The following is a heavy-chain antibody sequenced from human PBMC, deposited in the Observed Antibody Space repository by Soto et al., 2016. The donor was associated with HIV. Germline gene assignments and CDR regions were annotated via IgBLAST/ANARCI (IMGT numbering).Heavy chain of an antibody. CDR3: ARDGSPTEWELVGWFDP. CDR1: GFSVSTNY. CDR2: IYSGGTT. D-gene: IGHD1-26*01. V-gene: IGHV3-66*01. Sequence: EVQLVESGGGLVQPGGSLRLSCAVSGFSVSTNYMSWVRQAPGKGLEWVSIIYSGGTTYYTNSVKGRFTISRDNSKNTLYLQMNSLRVEDTAVYYCARDGSPTEWELVGWFDPGARDPGHRLL. J-gene: IGHJ5*02.